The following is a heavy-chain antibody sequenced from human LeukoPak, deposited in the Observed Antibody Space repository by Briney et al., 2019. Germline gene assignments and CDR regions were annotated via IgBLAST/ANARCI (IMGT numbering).Heavy chain of an antibody. CDR2: ISSEGSST. Sequence: PGGSLRLSCAASGFTFSSYAMHWVRQAPGKGLEYVSAISSEGSSTYYANSVKGRLTISRDNSKNTLYLHMGSLRTEDMAVYYCAGESARTAWIFDSWGQGNLVTVSS. CDR1: GFTFSSYA. CDR3: AGESARTAWIFDS. J-gene: IGHJ4*02. V-gene: IGHV3-64*01. D-gene: IGHD2-2*03.